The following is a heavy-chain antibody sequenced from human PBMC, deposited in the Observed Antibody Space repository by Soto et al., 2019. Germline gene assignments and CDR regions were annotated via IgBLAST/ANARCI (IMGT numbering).Heavy chain of an antibody. Sequence: QVHLVQSGAEVKKPGASVKVSCKASGYTLTSYGISWVRQAPGQGLQWMGWISAYNGNTNYADKFQGRVTMTTDTSTSTAHMEVRSLRSDDTAVYYCARAGAFYETSGYPGSTFDIWGQGTMVTVSS. D-gene: IGHD3-22*01. CDR1: GYTLTSYG. V-gene: IGHV1-18*01. J-gene: IGHJ3*02. CDR3: ARAGAFYETSGYPGSTFDI. CDR2: ISAYNGNT.